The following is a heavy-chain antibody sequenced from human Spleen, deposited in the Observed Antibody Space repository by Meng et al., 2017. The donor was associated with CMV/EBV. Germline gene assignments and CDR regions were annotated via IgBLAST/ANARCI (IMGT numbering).Heavy chain of an antibody. CDR3: ARLSRSGDFDF. V-gene: IGHV4-31*03. J-gene: IGHJ4*02. CDR1: RYSISNYVYV. D-gene: IGHD5-12*01. CDR2: IYYSGST. Sequence: CSLSRYSISNYVYVGGWTRQHPVKGLEWIGYIYYSGSTHYNPSLKSRVTISVDTAKNQFSLKLSSVTAADTAVFYCARLSRSGDFDFWGQGTLVTVSS.